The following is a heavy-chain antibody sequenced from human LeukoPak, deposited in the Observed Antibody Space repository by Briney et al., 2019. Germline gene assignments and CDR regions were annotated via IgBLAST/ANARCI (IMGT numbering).Heavy chain of an antibody. Sequence: GGALRLSCAASGFTFSNYAVSWVRQTPGKGLEWVSTVSVGADTTYYADSVKGRFTISRDNPKNTMYLQMNRLRAEDTAVYYCAKGDYGDRQYFQHWGQGTLVTVSS. J-gene: IGHJ1*01. CDR1: GFTFSNYA. D-gene: IGHD2-21*02. CDR2: VSVGADTT. CDR3: AKGDYGDRQYFQH. V-gene: IGHV3-23*01.